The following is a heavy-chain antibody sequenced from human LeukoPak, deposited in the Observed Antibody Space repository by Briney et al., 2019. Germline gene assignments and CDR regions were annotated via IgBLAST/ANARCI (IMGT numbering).Heavy chain of an antibody. J-gene: IGHJ4*02. CDR3: VTYYYGSSAPNRDY. CDR2: ISHSGST. CDR1: GGSFSDYF. D-gene: IGHD3-22*01. Sequence: SETLSLTCAVYGGSFSDYFWSWIRQPPGKGLEWIGEISHSGSTTYNPSLRSRVTISGDTSKKQFSLKLSAVTAADTAVYYCVTYYYGSSAPNRDYWGQGILVNVSS. V-gene: IGHV4-34*01.